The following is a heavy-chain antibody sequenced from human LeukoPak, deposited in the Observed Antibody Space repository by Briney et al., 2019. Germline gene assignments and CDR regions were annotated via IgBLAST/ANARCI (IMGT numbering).Heavy chain of an antibody. CDR1: GFTFSSYE. CDR3: ARDSPMYYYGSGRYSGEFVY. J-gene: IGHJ4*02. D-gene: IGHD3-10*01. V-gene: IGHV3-48*03. Sequence: GGSLRLSCVASGFTFSSYEMNWVRQAPGKGLQWVSYISTSGSTIYYADSVKGRFTISRDNAKNSLYLQMNSLRAEDTAVYYCARDSPMYYYGSGRYSGEFVYWGQGTLVTVSS. CDR2: ISTSGSTI.